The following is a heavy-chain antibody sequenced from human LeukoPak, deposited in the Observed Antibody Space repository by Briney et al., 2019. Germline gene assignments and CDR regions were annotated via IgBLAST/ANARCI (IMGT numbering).Heavy chain of an antibody. J-gene: IGHJ4*02. CDR2: IYPDDSDT. Sequence: GESLKISCQTSGYSFTNYWIGWVRQMPGKGLEWMAIIYPDDSDTRYRPSFQGQVTISADKSINTAYLQWSNLRASDTAIYYCARRLGVIRGVIPYYFDYWGQGTLITVSS. CDR1: GYSFTNYW. V-gene: IGHV5-51*01. CDR3: ARRLGVIRGVIPYYFDY. D-gene: IGHD3-10*01.